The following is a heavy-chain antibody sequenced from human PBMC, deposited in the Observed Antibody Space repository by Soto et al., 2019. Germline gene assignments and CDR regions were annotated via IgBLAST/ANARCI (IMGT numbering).Heavy chain of an antibody. V-gene: IGHV3-48*01. CDR1: GFTFSSYS. J-gene: IGHJ5*02. CDR3: ARDNNWFDP. CDR2: ISSSSSTI. Sequence: PGGSLRLSCAASGFTFSSYSMNWVRQAPGKGLEWVSYISSSSSTIYYADSVKGRFTISRDNAKNSLYLQMNSLRAEDTAVYYCARDNNWFDPWGQGTLVTVSS.